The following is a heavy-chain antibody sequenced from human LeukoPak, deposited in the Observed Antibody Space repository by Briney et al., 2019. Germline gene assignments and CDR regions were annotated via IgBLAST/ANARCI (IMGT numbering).Heavy chain of an antibody. V-gene: IGHV1-69*05. CDR2: IIPIFGTA. CDR3: ALGSGPAGPFDI. Sequence: ASVKVSCKASGGTFSSYAISGVRQAPGQGLEWMGGIIPIFGTANYAQKFQGRVTITTDEATSTADMELSSLRSEDTAVYYCALGSGPAGPFDIWGQGTMVTVSS. D-gene: IGHD6-13*01. J-gene: IGHJ3*02. CDR1: GGTFSSYA.